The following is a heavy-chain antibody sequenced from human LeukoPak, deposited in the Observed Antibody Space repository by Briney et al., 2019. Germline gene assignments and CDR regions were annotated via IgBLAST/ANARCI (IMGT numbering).Heavy chain of an antibody. CDR2: IIPIIGRV. Sequence: SVKVSCKASGYTFTSYSMSWVRQAPGQGLEWMGRIIPIIGRVNYAQKLQGRVTMTTDKSTSAAYMELSRLRAEDTAVYYFATGSTEVDTAMAVFDYWGQGTMVTVSS. V-gene: IGHV1-69*02. J-gene: IGHJ4*02. D-gene: IGHD5-18*01. CDR3: ATGSTEVDTAMAVFDY. CDR1: GYTFTSYS.